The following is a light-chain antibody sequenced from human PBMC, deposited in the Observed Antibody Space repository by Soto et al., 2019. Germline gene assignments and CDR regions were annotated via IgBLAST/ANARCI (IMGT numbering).Light chain of an antibody. CDR1: SSDVGGYNH. CDR2: DVS. Sequence: QSALTQPASVSGSPGQSITISCTGTSSDVGGYNHVSWYQHHPGKAPKLMIYDVSNRPSGVSNRFSGSKSGNTASLTISGLQAEDEADYYCSSYTSSSTVVFGGGTKLTVL. CDR3: SSYTSSSTVV. V-gene: IGLV2-14*03. J-gene: IGLJ2*01.